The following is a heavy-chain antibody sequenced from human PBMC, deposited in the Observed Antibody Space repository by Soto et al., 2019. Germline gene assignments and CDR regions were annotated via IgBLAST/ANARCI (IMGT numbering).Heavy chain of an antibody. CDR2: ISYDGSKT. D-gene: IGHD5-12*01. J-gene: IGHJ6*02. CDR1: GFTFRTYA. Sequence: QVQLVESGGGVVQPGRSLRLSCAVSGFTFRTYAMHWVRQAPGKGLEWVALISYDGSKTFYGDSVKGRFTISRDNSRNTLXLQMNSLRPEDTAVYYCARVVYDMTRTGDYYGMNVWGQGTTVTVSS. V-gene: IGHV3-30-3*01. CDR3: ARVVYDMTRTGDYYGMNV.